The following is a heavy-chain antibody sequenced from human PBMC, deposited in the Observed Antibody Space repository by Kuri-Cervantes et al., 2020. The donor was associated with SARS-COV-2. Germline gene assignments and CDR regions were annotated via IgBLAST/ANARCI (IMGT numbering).Heavy chain of an antibody. J-gene: IGHJ4*02. CDR2: ISSDSSHT. D-gene: IGHD6-13*01. CDR1: GYTFIYSR. CDR3: AKVILNSDSSTLGRFDF. Sequence: GESLKISCAASGYTFIYSRMSWIRQAPGKGLEWVSYISSDSSHTNNAESVKGRFTISRDNAKNSLYLQTNSLRAEDTAIYYCAKVILNSDSSTLGRFDFWGLGTLVTVSS. V-gene: IGHV3-11*05.